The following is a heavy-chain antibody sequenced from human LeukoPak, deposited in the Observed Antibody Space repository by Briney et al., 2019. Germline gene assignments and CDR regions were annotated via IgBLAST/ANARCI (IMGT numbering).Heavy chain of an antibody. D-gene: IGHD4-17*01. V-gene: IGHV3-48*01. CDR1: GFTFSSYS. CDR2: ISSSSSTI. CDR3: ARLSTVTNFDY. J-gene: IGHJ4*02. Sequence: GGSLRLSCAASGFTFSSYSMNWVRQAPGKGLEWVSYISSSSSTIYYADSVKGRFPISRDNAKNSLYLQMNSLRAEDTAVYYCARLSTVTNFDYWGQGTLVTVSS.